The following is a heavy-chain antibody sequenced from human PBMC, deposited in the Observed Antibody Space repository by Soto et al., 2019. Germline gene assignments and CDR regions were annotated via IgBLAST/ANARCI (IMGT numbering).Heavy chain of an antibody. D-gene: IGHD1-26*01. V-gene: IGHV3-23*01. CDR3: ARRGSGSYCGY. Sequence: EVQLLESGGGLVQPGGSLRLSCAASGFTFSSYAMRWVRQAPGKGLEWVSAISGSGDRTYYADFVKGRFTVCRGKSKNTRYPQMNRLRAEDTAVYYCARRGSGSYCGYWGQVPLVTVSS. J-gene: IGHJ4*02. CDR2: ISGSGDRT. CDR1: GFTFSSYA.